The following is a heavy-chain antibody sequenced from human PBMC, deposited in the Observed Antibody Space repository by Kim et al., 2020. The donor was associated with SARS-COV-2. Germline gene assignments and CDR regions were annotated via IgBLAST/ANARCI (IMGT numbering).Heavy chain of an antibody. CDR3: ARVDKYDSSGYYLDY. V-gene: IGHV1-69*01. J-gene: IGHJ4*02. Sequence: SKGRATITADESTSTAYMELSSLRSEDTAVYYCARVDKYDSSGYYLDYWGQGTLVTVSS. D-gene: IGHD3-22*01.